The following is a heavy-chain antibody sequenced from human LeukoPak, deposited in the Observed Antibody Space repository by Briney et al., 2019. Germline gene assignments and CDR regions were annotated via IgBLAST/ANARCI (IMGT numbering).Heavy chain of an antibody. CDR3: AKKAQYDGHYPLDY. CDR1: GFTFSSYS. J-gene: IGHJ4*02. V-gene: IGHV3-23*01. D-gene: IGHD4/OR15-4a*01. Sequence: GGSLRLSCAASGFTFSSYSMSWVRQAPGKGLEWVSGTSDRGDYTYYADSVKGRFTTSRDTSKNTLYLQMNSLRAEDTALYFCAKKAQYDGHYPLDYWGQGTLVTVSA. CDR2: TSDRGDYT.